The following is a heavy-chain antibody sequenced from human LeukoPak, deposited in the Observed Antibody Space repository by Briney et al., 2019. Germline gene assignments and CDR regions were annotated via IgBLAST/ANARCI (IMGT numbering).Heavy chain of an antibody. CDR2: ISSTGGTT. Sequence: GGSLRPSCAASGITFSSYGMSWVRQAPGKGLEWVSSISSTGGTTYYADSVKGRFTISRDNSKNTLYLQMNSLRVEDTAVYYCARAPMTTEDYWGQGTLVTVSS. CDR1: GITFSSYG. CDR3: ARAPMTTEDY. J-gene: IGHJ4*02. V-gene: IGHV3-23*01. D-gene: IGHD4-17*01.